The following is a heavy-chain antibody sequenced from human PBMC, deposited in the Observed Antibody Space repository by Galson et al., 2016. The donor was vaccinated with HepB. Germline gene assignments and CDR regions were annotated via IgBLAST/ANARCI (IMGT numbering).Heavy chain of an antibody. Sequence: PALVKPTQTLTLTCTLSGFSLSTSGMCVTWIRQPPGKALEWLARIDWDDDRFYSTSLKTRLTISKDTSKNQVVLKMTNMDPVDTATYYCARIRMDITTTGTIDYWGQGTLVTVSS. CDR3: ARIRMDITTTGTIDY. V-gene: IGHV2-70*17. CDR2: IDWDDDR. CDR1: GFSLSTSGMC. J-gene: IGHJ4*02. D-gene: IGHD6-13*01.